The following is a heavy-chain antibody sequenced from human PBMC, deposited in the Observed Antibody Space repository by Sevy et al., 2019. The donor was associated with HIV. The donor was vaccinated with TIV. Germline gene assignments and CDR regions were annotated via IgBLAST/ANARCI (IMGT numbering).Heavy chain of an antibody. Sequence: GGSLRLSCAASGFTFSSYAMHWVRQAPGKGLEWVAVISYDGSNKYYADSVKGRFTISRDNSKNTLYLQMNSLRAEDTAVYYCARKMELLVPDYWGQGTLVTVSS. CDR3: ARKMELLVPDY. J-gene: IGHJ4*02. V-gene: IGHV3-30*04. CDR1: GFTFSSYA. D-gene: IGHD2-21*02. CDR2: ISYDGSNK.